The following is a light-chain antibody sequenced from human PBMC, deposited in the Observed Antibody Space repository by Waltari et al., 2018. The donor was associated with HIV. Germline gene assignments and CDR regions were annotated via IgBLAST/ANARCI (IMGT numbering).Light chain of an antibody. CDR1: NSNIGIYT. J-gene: IGLJ3*02. Sequence: QSVLTQPPSASGAPGQTVTISCSGSNSNIGIYTVNWYQQFPGTAPNLPIYYNNQRPSGVPDRCSGSKSGTSASLAIRGVQSEDEADYYCAAWDDRLDGPWVFGGGTKLTVL. V-gene: IGLV1-44*01. CDR2: YNN. CDR3: AAWDDRLDGPWV.